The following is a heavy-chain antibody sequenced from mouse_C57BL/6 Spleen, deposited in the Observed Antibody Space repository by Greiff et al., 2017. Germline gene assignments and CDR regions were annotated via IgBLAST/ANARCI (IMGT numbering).Heavy chain of an antibody. CDR3: ATYGYDPYYFDY. J-gene: IGHJ2*01. CDR1: GYSITSGYY. CDR2: ISYDGSN. V-gene: IGHV3-6*01. Sequence: EVQLQESGPGLVKPSQSLSLTCSVTGYSITSGYYWNWIRQFPGNKLEWMGYISYDGSNNYNPSLKNRISITRDTSKNQFFLKLNSVTTEDTATYYCATYGYDPYYFDYWGQGTTLTVSS. D-gene: IGHD2-2*01.